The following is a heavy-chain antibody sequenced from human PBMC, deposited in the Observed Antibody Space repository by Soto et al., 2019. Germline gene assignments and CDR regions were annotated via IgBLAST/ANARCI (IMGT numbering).Heavy chain of an antibody. CDR1: GFSLSTSGVG. J-gene: IGHJ6*02. V-gene: IGHV2-5*02. D-gene: IGHD2-15*01. CDR2: IYWVEDK. CDR3: AYLPCSGGSCYWFSFSGMDV. Sequence: QITLKESGPTLVKPTQTLTLTCTFSGFSLSTSGVGVAWIRQPPGKALEWLALIYWVEDKRYRPSLESRRTITKDTSKNQVVLTMTNMDSVDTATYYCAYLPCSGGSCYWFSFSGMDVWGQGTTVTVSS.